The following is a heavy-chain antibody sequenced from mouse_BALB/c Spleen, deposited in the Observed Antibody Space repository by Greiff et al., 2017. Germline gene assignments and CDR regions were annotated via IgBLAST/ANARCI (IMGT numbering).Heavy chain of an antibody. CDR3: ARQEVRRGYAMDY. CDR1: GFTFSSYA. V-gene: IGHV5-9-3*01. D-gene: IGHD2-14*01. CDR2: ISSGGSYT. J-gene: IGHJ4*01. Sequence: DVMLVESGGGLVKPGGSLKLSCAASGFTFSSYAMSWVRQTPEKRLEWVATISSGGSYTYYPDSVKGRFTISRDNAKNTLYLQMSSLRSEDTAMYYCARQEVRRGYAMDYWGQGTSVTVSS.